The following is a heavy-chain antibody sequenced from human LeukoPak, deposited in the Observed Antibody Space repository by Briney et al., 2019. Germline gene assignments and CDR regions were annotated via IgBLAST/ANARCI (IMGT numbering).Heavy chain of an antibody. V-gene: IGHV3-23*01. J-gene: IGHJ4*02. CDR2: ISGAGGRT. CDR1: GFTFSNYG. D-gene: IGHD3-22*01. Sequence: PGGTLRLSCAASGFTFSNYGVSWVRQAPGKGLEWVSAISGAGGRTYYADPVKGRFTISRDNPTNTLYLHMNSLRAEDTAVYYCAKRSSDYYDSSGPYYFDYWGQGTLVTVSS. CDR3: AKRSSDYYDSSGPYYFDY.